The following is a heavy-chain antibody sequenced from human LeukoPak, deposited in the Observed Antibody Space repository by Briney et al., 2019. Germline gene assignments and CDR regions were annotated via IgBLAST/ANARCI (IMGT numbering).Heavy chain of an antibody. CDR2: MSGSGGST. CDR3: AKDYGKALWPFFDF. J-gene: IGHJ4*02. V-gene: IGHV3-23*01. D-gene: IGHD5-18*01. Sequence: GASLRLSCAASGFTFSSYAMSWVRQAPGEGLEWFSAMSGSGGSTYYADSVKGRFTISRDNSKNTLYLQMNSLRAEDTAVYYCAKDYGKALWPFFDFWGQGTLVTVS. CDR1: GFTFSSYA.